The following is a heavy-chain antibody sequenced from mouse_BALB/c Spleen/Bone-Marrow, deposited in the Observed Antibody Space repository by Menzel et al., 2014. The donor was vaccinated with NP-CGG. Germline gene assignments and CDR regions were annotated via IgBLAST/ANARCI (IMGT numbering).Heavy chain of an antibody. CDR1: GYSFTSYY. CDR2: IDPFNGGT. J-gene: IGHJ4*01. V-gene: IGHV1-28*01. CDR3: ARRDYGSSFYAMDY. D-gene: IGHD1-1*01. Sequence: EVQLQQSGPELMKPGASVKISCKASGYSFTSYYMHWVKQSHGKSLEWIGYIDPFNGGTSYNQKFKGKATLTVGKSSSTAYMHLSSLTSEDSAVYYCARRDYGSSFYAMDYWGQGTSVTVSS.